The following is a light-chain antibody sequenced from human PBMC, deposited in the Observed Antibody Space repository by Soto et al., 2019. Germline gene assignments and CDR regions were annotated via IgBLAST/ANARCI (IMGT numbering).Light chain of an antibody. CDR3: QQYNTWST. J-gene: IGKJ1*01. V-gene: IGKV3D-15*01. CDR1: LSVSSY. CDR2: GAS. Sequence: VVTQSPPTLSLSPGERATLSCRTSLSVSSYLAWYQQKPGQAPRRVVYGASTWATGVPPRFTGSGSGTEFTLTISGLQSEDFAVYYCQQYNTWSTFGKGTKVDIK.